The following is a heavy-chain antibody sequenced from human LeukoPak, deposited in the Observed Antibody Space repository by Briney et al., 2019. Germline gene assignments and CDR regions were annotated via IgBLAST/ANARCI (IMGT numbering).Heavy chain of an antibody. CDR3: TRQASDSSGYQDY. Sequence: GSLRLSCAASGFTFSGSAMHWVRQASGKGLEWVGRIRSKANSYATAYAASVKDRFSISRDDSKNTAYLQMNSLKTEDTAVYYCTRQASDSSGYQDYWGQGTLVTVSS. J-gene: IGHJ4*02. V-gene: IGHV3-73*01. CDR2: IRSKANSYAT. D-gene: IGHD3-22*01. CDR1: GFTFSGSA.